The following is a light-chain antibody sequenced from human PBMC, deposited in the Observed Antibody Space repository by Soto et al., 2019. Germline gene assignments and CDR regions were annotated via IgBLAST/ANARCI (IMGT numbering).Light chain of an antibody. Sequence: QLVLTQSPSASASLGASVKLTCTLSSGHSSYAIAWHQQQPEKGPRYLMKLNNDGSHNKGDGIPDRFSGSKSGNTASLTISGLQAEDEADYYCSSYTSITALVFGTGTKVTVL. J-gene: IGLJ1*01. CDR3: SSYTSITALV. CDR1: SGHSSYA. V-gene: IGLV4-69*01. CDR2: LNNDGSH.